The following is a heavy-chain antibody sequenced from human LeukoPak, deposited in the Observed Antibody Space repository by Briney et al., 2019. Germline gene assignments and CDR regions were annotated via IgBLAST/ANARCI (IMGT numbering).Heavy chain of an antibody. CDR1: GGSISSYY. D-gene: IGHD3-16*01. CDR2: IYTSGST. CDR3: ARDLRLGESYYYYMDV. J-gene: IGHJ6*03. Sequence: SETLSLTCTVPGGSISSYYWSWIRQPAGKGLEWIGRIYTSGSTNYNPSLKSRVTMSVDTSKNQFSLKLSSVTAADTAVYYCARDLRLGESYYYYMDVWGKGTTVTVSS. V-gene: IGHV4-4*07.